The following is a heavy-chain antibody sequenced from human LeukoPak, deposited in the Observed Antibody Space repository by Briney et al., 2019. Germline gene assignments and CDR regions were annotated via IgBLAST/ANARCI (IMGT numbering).Heavy chain of an antibody. D-gene: IGHD5/OR15-5a*01. CDR2: MGPRNGYT. V-gene: IGHV1-8*01. CDR3: ARGWISGAVSEHYFEN. CDR1: GYTFTSYD. J-gene: IGHJ4*02. Sequence: ASVKVSFKASGYTFTSYDINWVRQAPGQGGGGMGWMGPRNGYTGSAQRFQGKITITRDTSISTAYMELSSLTSDDTAVYYCARGWISGAVSEHYFENWGQGTLVTVSS.